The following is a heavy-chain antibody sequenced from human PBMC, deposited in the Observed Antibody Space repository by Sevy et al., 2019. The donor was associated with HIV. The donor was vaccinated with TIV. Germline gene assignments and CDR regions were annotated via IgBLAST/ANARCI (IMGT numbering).Heavy chain of an antibody. Sequence: ASVKVSCKASGYTFTSYGISWVRQAPGQGLEWMGWISAYNGNTNYAQKLQGRVTMTTDTSTSTAYMELRSLRSDDTAVYYCARATGTTSPYYYYGIDVWGQGTTVTVSS. V-gene: IGHV1-18*01. CDR3: ARATGTTSPYYYYGIDV. CDR1: GYTFTSYG. J-gene: IGHJ6*02. D-gene: IGHD1-1*01. CDR2: ISAYNGNT.